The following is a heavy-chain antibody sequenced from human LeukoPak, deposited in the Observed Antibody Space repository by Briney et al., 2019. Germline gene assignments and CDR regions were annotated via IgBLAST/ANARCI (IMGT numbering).Heavy chain of an antibody. D-gene: IGHD3-3*01. CDR2: IYTSGST. CDR1: GGSISSGIYY. CDR3: AREVRDFWSGYNHYYYMDV. V-gene: IGHV4-61*02. Sequence: SETLSLTCTVSGGSISSGIYYWSWIRQPAGKGLEWIGRIYTSGSTNYNPSLKSRVTISVDTSKNRFSLKLSSVTAADTAVYYCAREVRDFWSGYNHYYYMDVWGKGTTVTVSS. J-gene: IGHJ6*03.